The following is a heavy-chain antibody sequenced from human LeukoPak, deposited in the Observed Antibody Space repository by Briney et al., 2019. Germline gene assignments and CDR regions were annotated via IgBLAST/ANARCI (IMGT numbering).Heavy chain of an antibody. Sequence: PSETLSLTCTVSGGSISSSSYYWGWIRQPPGKGLEWIGSIYYSGSTYYNPSLKSRVTISVDTSKNQFSLKLSSVTAADTAVYYCARDPIVATGFDYWGQGTLVTVSS. D-gene: IGHD5-12*01. V-gene: IGHV4-39*07. J-gene: IGHJ4*02. CDR2: IYYSGST. CDR3: ARDPIVATGFDY. CDR1: GGSISSSSYY.